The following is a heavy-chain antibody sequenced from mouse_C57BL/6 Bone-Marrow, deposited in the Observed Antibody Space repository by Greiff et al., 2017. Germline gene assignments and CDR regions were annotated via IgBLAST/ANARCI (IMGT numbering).Heavy chain of an antibody. Sequence: QVQLQQPGAELVMPGASVKLSCKASGYTFTSYWMHWVKQRPGHGLEWIGEIDPSDSYTNYNQKFKGKSTLTVDKSSSTAYMQLSSLTSADSAVYYCARDSSGLAWFAYWGQGTLVTVSA. CDR2: IDPSDSYT. D-gene: IGHD3-2*02. CDR1: GYTFTSYW. V-gene: IGHV1-69*01. CDR3: ARDSSGLAWFAY. J-gene: IGHJ3*01.